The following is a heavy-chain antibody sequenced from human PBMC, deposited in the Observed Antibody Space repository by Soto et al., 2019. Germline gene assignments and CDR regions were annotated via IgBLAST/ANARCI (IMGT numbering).Heavy chain of an antibody. CDR1: GYTFTGYY. J-gene: IGHJ4*02. D-gene: IGHD5-12*01. CDR2: INPNSGGT. V-gene: IGHV1-2*04. CDR3: ARVSIVATIRNYYYFDY. Sequence: GASVKVSCKASGYTFTGYYMHWVRQAPGQGLEWMGWINPNSGGTNYAQKFQGWVTMTRDTSISTAYMELSRLRSDDTAVYYCARVSIVATIRNYYYFDYWGQGTLVTVSS.